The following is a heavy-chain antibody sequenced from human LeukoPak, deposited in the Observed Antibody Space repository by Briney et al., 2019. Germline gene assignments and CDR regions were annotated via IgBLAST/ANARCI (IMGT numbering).Heavy chain of an antibody. D-gene: IGHD6-19*01. CDR3: ARVDHYSSGWYGGHY. V-gene: IGHV1-69*01. CDR2: IIAYFGTA. Sequence: ASVKVSCKASGGTFSSYAISWVRQAPGQGLEWMGGIIAYFGTANYAQKFQGRVTITAAASTSTAYLEMSRLRSDDTAVYYSARVDHYSSGWYGGHYWGQGTLVTVSS. J-gene: IGHJ4*02. CDR1: GGTFSSYA.